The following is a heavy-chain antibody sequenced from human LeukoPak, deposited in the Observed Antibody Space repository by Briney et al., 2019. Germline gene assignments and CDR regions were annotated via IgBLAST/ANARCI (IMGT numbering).Heavy chain of an antibody. CDR2: IYHSGST. J-gene: IGHJ4*02. Sequence: PSETLSLTCTVSGYSISSGYYWGWIRQPPGKGLEWIGSIYHSGSTYYNPSLKSRVTISVDTSKNQFSLKLSSVTAADTAVYYCARSYDSSGSFDYWGQGTLVTVSS. CDR3: ARSYDSSGSFDY. D-gene: IGHD3-22*01. CDR1: GYSISSGYY. V-gene: IGHV4-38-2*02.